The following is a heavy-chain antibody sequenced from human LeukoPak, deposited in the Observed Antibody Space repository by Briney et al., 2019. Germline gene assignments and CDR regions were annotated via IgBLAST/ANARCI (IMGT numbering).Heavy chain of an antibody. CDR3: ARVLRGAYCGGDCYRLDY. D-gene: IGHD2-21*02. V-gene: IGHV4-59*01. CDR2: IYYNGNT. J-gene: IGHJ4*02. Sequence: PSETLSLTCTVSGGSIKNFYWSWIRQSPGKGLEGLGYIYYNGNTNYNASLKSRVIMSIDTSKNQFSLKVTSVTAADTAIYYCARVLRGAYCGGDCYRLDYWGQGMLIIVSS. CDR1: GGSIKNFY.